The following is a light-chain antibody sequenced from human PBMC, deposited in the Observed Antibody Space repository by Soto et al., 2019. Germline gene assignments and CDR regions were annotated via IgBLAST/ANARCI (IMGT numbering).Light chain of an antibody. CDR1: QSVLYSSNNNNY. J-gene: IGKJ4*01. Sequence: DIVMTQSPDSLAVSLGERATINCKSSQSVLYSSNNNNYLAWYQQKPGQPPKLLIYWASTRESGVPDRFSGSGSGTDFALTINSLQAEDVAVYYCQQYYTTPRTFGGGTKVEIK. CDR3: QQYYTTPRT. CDR2: WAS. V-gene: IGKV4-1*01.